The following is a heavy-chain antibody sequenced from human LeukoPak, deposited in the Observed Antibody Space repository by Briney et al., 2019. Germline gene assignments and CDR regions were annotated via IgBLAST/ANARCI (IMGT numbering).Heavy chain of an antibody. Sequence: ASVKVSCKASGYTFTGYYMHWVRQAPGQGLEWMGWINPNSGGTNYAQKFQGRVTMTRDTSISTAYMELSRLRSDDTAVYYCARPRFYCSSTSCPRFDYWGQGTLVTVSS. CDR1: GYTFTGYY. CDR3: ARPRFYCSSTSCPRFDY. D-gene: IGHD2-2*01. CDR2: INPNSGGT. V-gene: IGHV1-2*02. J-gene: IGHJ4*02.